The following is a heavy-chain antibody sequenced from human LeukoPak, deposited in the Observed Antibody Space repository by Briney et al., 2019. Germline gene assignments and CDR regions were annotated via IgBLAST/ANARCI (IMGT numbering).Heavy chain of an antibody. CDR3: ARDHRIGGS. Sequence: GGSLRLSCAASGFTFSSYDMNWVRQAPGKGLEWVSVIYSDGSTFYADSVKGRFTISRDNSKNTLYLQMNSLRADDTAVYFCARDHRIGGSWGQGTLVTVSS. CDR1: GFTFSSYD. J-gene: IGHJ4*02. V-gene: IGHV3-53*01. D-gene: IGHD3-16*01. CDR2: IYSDGST.